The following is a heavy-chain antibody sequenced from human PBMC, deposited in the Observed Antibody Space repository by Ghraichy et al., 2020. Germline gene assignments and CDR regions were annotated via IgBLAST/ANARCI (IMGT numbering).Heavy chain of an antibody. CDR3: ARYSTSPPSYYYGMDV. CDR2: IYHSGST. Sequence: SETLSLTCVVSGGSISSSNWWSWVRQPPGKGLEWIGEIYHSGSTNYNPSLKSRVTMSVDKSKSQFSLRLNSVTAADTAVYYCARYSTSPPSYYYGMDVWGQGTTVTVSS. J-gene: IGHJ6*02. V-gene: IGHV4-4*02. D-gene: IGHD6-6*01. CDR1: GGSISSSNW.